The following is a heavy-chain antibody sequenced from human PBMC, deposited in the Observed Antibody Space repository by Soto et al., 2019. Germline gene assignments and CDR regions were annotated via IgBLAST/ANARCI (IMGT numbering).Heavy chain of an antibody. V-gene: IGHV4-34*01. Sequence: PSETLSLTCAVYGGSFSGYYWSWIRQPPGKGLEWIGEINHSGSTNYNPSLKSRVTISVDTSKNQFSLKLSSVTAADTAVYYCAKSGRYCSGGSCPFDYWGQGTLVTVSS. CDR3: AKSGRYCSGGSCPFDY. CDR2: INHSGST. J-gene: IGHJ4*02. D-gene: IGHD2-15*01. CDR1: GGSFSGYY.